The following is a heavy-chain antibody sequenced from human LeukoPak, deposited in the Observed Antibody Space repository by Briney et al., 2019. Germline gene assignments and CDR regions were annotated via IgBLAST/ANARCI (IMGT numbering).Heavy chain of an antibody. J-gene: IGHJ3*02. V-gene: IGHV1-2*02. CDR3: ARTSGSYLTGAFDI. CDR1: GYTFTGYY. Sequence: PGASVKVSCKASGYTFTGYYMHWVRQAPGQGLEWMGWINPNSGGTNYAQKFQGRVTMTRDTSISTAYMELSRLRSDDTAVYYCARTSGSYLTGAFDIWGQGTMVTVSS. D-gene: IGHD1-26*01. CDR2: INPNSGGT.